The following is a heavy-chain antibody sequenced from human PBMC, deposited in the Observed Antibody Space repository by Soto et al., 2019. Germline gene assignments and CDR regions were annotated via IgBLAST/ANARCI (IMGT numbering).Heavy chain of an antibody. CDR1: GGSISSSNW. J-gene: IGHJ5*02. Sequence: QVQLQESGPGLVKPSGTLSLTCAVSGGSISSSNWWSWVRQPPGKGLEWIGEIYHSGSTNYNPSLKSRVTISVDKSKNQFSLKLSSVTAADTAVFYCARTYYYDSSGYYRPMWFDPWGQETLVTVSS. CDR3: ARTYYYDSSGYYRPMWFDP. CDR2: IYHSGST. V-gene: IGHV4-4*02. D-gene: IGHD3-22*01.